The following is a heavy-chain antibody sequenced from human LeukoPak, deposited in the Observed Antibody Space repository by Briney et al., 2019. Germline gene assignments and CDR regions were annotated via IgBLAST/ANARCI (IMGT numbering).Heavy chain of an antibody. D-gene: IGHD2-21*01. Sequence: PSETLSLTCLVSGGSMSSYFWSWLRQPAGKGLEWIGRFYSSGNNNYNPSLRSRVTISADTSKNQFSMELTSVTAADTAVYYCARERHIASDSFDIWGPGTLVTVSS. CDR2: FYSSGNN. J-gene: IGHJ3*02. V-gene: IGHV4-4*07. CDR3: ARERHIASDSFDI. CDR1: GGSMSSYF.